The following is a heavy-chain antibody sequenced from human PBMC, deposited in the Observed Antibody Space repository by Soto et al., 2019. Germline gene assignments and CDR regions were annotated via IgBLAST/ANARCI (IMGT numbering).Heavy chain of an antibody. CDR2: ISAYNGNT. J-gene: IGHJ6*02. CDR3: ARVYSSSWYSHYYGMDV. Sequence: GASVKVSCKASGYTFTSYGISWVRQAPGQGLEWMGWISAYNGNTNYAQKLQGRVTMTTDTSTSTAYMELRSLRSDDTAVYYCARVYSSSWYSHYYGMDVWGQGTTDPVSS. CDR1: GYTFTSYG. V-gene: IGHV1-18*01. D-gene: IGHD6-13*01.